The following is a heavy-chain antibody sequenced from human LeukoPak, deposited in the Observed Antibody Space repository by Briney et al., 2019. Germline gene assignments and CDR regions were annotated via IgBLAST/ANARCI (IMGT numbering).Heavy chain of an antibody. Sequence: GSSVRVSCKASGYTFTGYYIHWVRQAPEQGLEWMGWINPKTGVTNYAQKFQGRGTMTRDTSISTAYMELSRLRSDDTAMYYCARDICSGGGCYAYWGQGTLVT. CDR2: INPKTGVT. J-gene: IGHJ4*02. CDR3: ARDICSGGGCYAY. CDR1: GYTFTGYY. V-gene: IGHV1-2*02. D-gene: IGHD2-15*01.